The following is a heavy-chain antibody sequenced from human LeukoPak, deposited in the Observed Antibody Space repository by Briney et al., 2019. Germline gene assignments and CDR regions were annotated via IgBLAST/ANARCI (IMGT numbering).Heavy chain of an antibody. J-gene: IGHJ4*02. CDR2: IKQDGSEK. Sequence: PGGSLRLSCAASVFTFSSYWMSWVRQAPGKGLEWVANIKQDGSEKYYVDSVKGRFTISRDNAKNSLYLQMNSLRAEDTAVYYCARVVATVLFLDYWGQGTLVTVSS. CDR3: ARVVATVLFLDY. V-gene: IGHV3-7*01. CDR1: VFTFSSYW. D-gene: IGHD5-12*01.